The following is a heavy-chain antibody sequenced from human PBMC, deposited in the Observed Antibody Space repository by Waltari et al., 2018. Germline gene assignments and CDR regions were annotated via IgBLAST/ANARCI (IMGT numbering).Heavy chain of an antibody. V-gene: IGHV4-39*01. Sequence: QLQLQESGPGLVKPSETLSLTCTVSGGSISSRSYYWGWIRQPPGKGLEWIGSIYYSGSTYYNPSLKSRVTISVDTSKNQFSLKLSSVTAADTAVYYCARSYYDILTGHPPDFDYWGQGTLVTVSS. D-gene: IGHD3-9*01. CDR1: GGSISSRSYY. CDR2: IYYSGST. CDR3: ARSYYDILTGHPPDFDY. J-gene: IGHJ4*02.